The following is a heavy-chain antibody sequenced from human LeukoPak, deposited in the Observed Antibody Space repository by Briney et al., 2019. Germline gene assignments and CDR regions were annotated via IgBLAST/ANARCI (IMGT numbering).Heavy chain of an antibody. CDR2: ISGSGGST. V-gene: IGHV3-23*01. CDR1: GFTFSSYA. J-gene: IGHJ4*02. CDR3: AKAYYYDSSGYSDTIFDS. Sequence: GGSLRLSCAASGFTFSSYAMSWVRQAPGKGLEWVSSISGSGGSTYYADSVKGRFTISRDNSQHTLYLQMNSLSAEDTAVYYCAKAYYYDSSGYSDTIFDSWGQGTLVTVSS. D-gene: IGHD3-22*01.